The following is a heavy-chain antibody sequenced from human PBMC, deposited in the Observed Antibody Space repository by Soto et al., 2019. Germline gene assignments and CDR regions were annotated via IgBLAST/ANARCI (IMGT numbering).Heavy chain of an antibody. D-gene: IGHD3-3*01. CDR1: GGSFSGYY. CDR2: INHSGST. V-gene: IGHV4-34*01. J-gene: IGHJ5*02. Sequence: PSETLFLTCAVYGGSFSGYYWSWIRQPPGKGLEWIGEINHSGSTNYNPSLKSRVTISVDTSKNQFSLKLSSVTAADTAVYYCARVYGFWSGYYLTYNWFDPWGQGTLVTVSS. CDR3: ARVYGFWSGYYLTYNWFDP.